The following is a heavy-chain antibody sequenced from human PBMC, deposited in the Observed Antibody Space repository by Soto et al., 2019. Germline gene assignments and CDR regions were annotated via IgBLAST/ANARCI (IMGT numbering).Heavy chain of an antibody. J-gene: IGHJ4*02. CDR2: IYYSGST. V-gene: IGHV4-59*01. D-gene: IGHD3-10*01. Sequence: PSETLSLTCTVSGGSINNYYWSWIRQPPGKGLEWIGYIYYSGSTNYNPSLKSRVTISVDTSKNQFSLKPSSVTAADTAVYYCARQPGGSGSYAQFDYWGQGTLVTVSS. CDR1: GGSINNYY. CDR3: ARQPGGSGSYAQFDY.